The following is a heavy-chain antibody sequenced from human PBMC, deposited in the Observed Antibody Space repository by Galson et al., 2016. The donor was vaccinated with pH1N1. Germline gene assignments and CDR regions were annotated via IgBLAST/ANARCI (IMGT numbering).Heavy chain of an antibody. Sequence: TLSLTCTVSGDSISSGGYYWSWIRQYPGRGLEWTGFIYYSGSTYYDPSLKSRVTISVGTSKNEFSLNLSSVTAADTAVYYCARDSSALGIDSWGQGTLVIVSS. CDR3: ARDSSALGIDS. D-gene: IGHD3-10*01. CDR2: IYYSGST. J-gene: IGHJ4*02. CDR1: GDSISSGGYY. V-gene: IGHV4-31*03.